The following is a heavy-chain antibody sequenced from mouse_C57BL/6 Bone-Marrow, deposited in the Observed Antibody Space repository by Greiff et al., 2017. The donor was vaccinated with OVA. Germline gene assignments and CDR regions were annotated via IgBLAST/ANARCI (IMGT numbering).Heavy chain of an antibody. V-gene: IGHV2-5*01. J-gene: IGHJ1*03. CDR3: AKGYDGYFWYFDV. Sequence: QVQLQQSGPGLVQPSQSLSITCTVSGFSLTSYGVHWVRQSPGKGLEWLGVIWRGGSTDYNAAFMSRLNITKDNSKSQVFFKMNSLQADDTAIYYCAKGYDGYFWYFDVWGTGTTVTVSS. D-gene: IGHD2-3*01. CDR1: GFSLTSYG. CDR2: IWRGGST.